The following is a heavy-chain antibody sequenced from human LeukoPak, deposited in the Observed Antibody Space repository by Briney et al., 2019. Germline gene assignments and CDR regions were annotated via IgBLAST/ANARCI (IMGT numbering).Heavy chain of an antibody. CDR2: ISYDGRNI. J-gene: IGHJ4*02. CDR1: GFTFNNYG. CDR3: AKDRERYQLHMYYFDY. V-gene: IGHV3-30*18. Sequence: GGSLRLSCAASGFTFNNYGMHWVRQAPGKGLEWVAVISYDGRNIHYPDSVKGRFTISRDISTDTLWLQMDSLRTEDTAVYYCAKDRERYQLHMYYFDYWGQGTLVTVSS. D-gene: IGHD2-2*01.